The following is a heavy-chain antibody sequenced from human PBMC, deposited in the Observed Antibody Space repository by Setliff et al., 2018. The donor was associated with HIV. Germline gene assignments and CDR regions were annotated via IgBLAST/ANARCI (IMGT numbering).Heavy chain of an antibody. CDR2: INPNSGGT. CDR1: GYTFTDYY. D-gene: IGHD4-17*01. Sequence: GASVKVSCKASGYTFTDYYMHWVRQAPGQGLEWMGRINPNSGGTNYAQKFQGRVTMTRDTSISTAYMELSRLRSDDTAVYYCARVPHGDYLWFDTWGQGTLVTVSS. V-gene: IGHV1-2*06. CDR3: ARVPHGDYLWFDT. J-gene: IGHJ5*02.